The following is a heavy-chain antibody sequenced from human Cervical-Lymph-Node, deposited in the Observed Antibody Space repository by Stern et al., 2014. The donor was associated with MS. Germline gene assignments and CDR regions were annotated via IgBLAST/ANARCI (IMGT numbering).Heavy chain of an antibody. CDR1: GFTFTSSA. Sequence: QLVESGPEVKKPGTSVKVSCKASGFTFTSSAVQWVRQARGQRLEWIGWIAVGSGNTTYAQKFQERVTITRDMSTSTAYMELSSLRSEDTAVYYCAAEPMYYSDSVGAFDIWGQGTMVTVSS. J-gene: IGHJ3*02. CDR2: IAVGSGNT. V-gene: IGHV1-58*01. CDR3: AAEPMYYSDSVGAFDI. D-gene: IGHD3-22*01.